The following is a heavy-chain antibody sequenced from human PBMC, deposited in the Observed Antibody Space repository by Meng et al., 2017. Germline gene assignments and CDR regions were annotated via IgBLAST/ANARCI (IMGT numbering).Heavy chain of an antibody. CDR1: RGSMRSSAW. Sequence: QVQLLESGPGLVKPSGTLALTCDVSRGSMRSSAWWSWVRQSPGKGLEWIGEIYQTGSTNYNPSLKSRAIISVDPSNNQFSLELTSLTAADTAVYYCTTVYYYGSGRLYFEYWGQGTLVTVSS. CDR2: IYQTGST. V-gene: IGHV4-4*02. J-gene: IGHJ4*02. D-gene: IGHD3-10*01. CDR3: TTVYYYGSGRLYFEY.